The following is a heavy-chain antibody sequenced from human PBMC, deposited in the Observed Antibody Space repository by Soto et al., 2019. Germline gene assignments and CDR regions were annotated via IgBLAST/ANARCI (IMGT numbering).Heavy chain of an antibody. D-gene: IGHD4-17*01. Sequence: GGSLRLSCAASGFTFSSYAMHWVRQDPGKGLEWVAVISYDGSNKYYTDSVKGRFTISRDNSKNTLYLQMNSLRAEDTAVYYFARGVKYGAYSRWFDPWGQGTLVTVSS. V-gene: IGHV3-30-3*01. CDR2: ISYDGSNK. CDR3: ARGVKYGAYSRWFDP. J-gene: IGHJ5*02. CDR1: GFTFSSYA.